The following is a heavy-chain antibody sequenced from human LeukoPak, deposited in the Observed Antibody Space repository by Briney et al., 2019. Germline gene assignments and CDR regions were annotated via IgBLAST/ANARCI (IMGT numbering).Heavy chain of an antibody. V-gene: IGHV1-18*04. Sequence: AAVQVSCKASGYTSTSYVSTGLRQSTGQGGAGMARFNSYNSNTSYARKHQGRVTMTTDTSTRTVYMELRSLISDDTAVYYCARVGYQLLLDAFDTWGQGTMVTVSS. D-gene: IGHD2-2*01. CDR1: GYTSTSYV. J-gene: IGHJ3*02. CDR3: ARVGYQLLLDAFDT. CDR2: FNSYNSNT.